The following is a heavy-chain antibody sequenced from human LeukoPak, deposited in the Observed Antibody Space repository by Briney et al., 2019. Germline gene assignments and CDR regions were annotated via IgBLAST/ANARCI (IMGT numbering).Heavy chain of an antibody. Sequence: GGSLRLSCAASGFTFSNYAMHWVRQAPGKGLEWVAVISYDGSNKYYADSVKGRFTISRDNSKNTLYLQMNSLRAEDTAVYYCARSSGGYYYTAPFDYWGQGTLVTVSS. D-gene: IGHD3-22*01. V-gene: IGHV3-30-3*01. CDR1: GFTFSNYA. J-gene: IGHJ4*02. CDR3: ARSSGGYYYTAPFDY. CDR2: ISYDGSNK.